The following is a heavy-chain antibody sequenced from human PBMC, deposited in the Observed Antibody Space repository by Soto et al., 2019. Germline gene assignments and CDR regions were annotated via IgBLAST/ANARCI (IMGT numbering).Heavy chain of an antibody. CDR1: GFTFSSYA. CDR3: AKDRAYPRDYFHY. V-gene: IGHV3-23*01. J-gene: IGHJ4*02. Sequence: PGGSLRLSCATSGFTFSSYAMSWVRPAPGKGLEWVSAISVNGLGIYYADSVRGRFTISRDNSKNTVFLHMDSLRAEDTAVYYCAKDRAYPRDYFHYWGQGTLVTVSS. CDR2: ISVNGLGI.